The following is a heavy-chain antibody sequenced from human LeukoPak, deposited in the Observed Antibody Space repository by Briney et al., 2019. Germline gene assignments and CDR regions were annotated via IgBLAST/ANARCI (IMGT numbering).Heavy chain of an antibody. V-gene: IGHV3-30-3*01. J-gene: IGHJ4*02. CDR2: ISYDGSSK. D-gene: IGHD6-13*01. Sequence: GGSLRLSCAASGFTFSSYAMHWVRQAPGKGLEWVAVISYDGSSKYYADSVKGRFTISRDNSKNTLYLQMNSLRAEDTAVYYCARCYSSSWSRFDYWGLGTLVTVSS. CDR1: GFTFSSYA. CDR3: ARCYSSSWSRFDY.